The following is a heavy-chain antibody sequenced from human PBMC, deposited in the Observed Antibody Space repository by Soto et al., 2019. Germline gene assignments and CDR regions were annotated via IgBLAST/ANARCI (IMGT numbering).Heavy chain of an antibody. CDR1: GGCMNSWVYD. CDR3: ASSQKGYNWNYFDH. D-gene: IGHD1-20*01. V-gene: IGHV4-39*05. Sequence: SYSPALRCALCGGCMNSWVYDWSWIRKSPGRGPEWIGSVFYTGFTSYNPSLESRVSVSVDTSKNQFSLKVSAVTAADTAVFYCASSQKGYNWNYFDHRGQGALVTVSS. CDR2: VFYTGFT. J-gene: IGHJ4*02.